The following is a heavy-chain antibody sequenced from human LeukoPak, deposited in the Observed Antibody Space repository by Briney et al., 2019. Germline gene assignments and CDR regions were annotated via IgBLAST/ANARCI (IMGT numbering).Heavy chain of an antibody. V-gene: IGHV1-69*01. Sequence: SVKVSCKASGYTFSDYYMHWVRQAPGQGLEWMGGIIPIFGTANYAQKFQGRVTITADESTSTAYMELSSLRSEDTAVYYCASASDILTGYYFSYWGQGTLVTVSS. CDR2: IIPIFGTA. CDR3: ASASDILTGYYFSY. D-gene: IGHD3-9*01. J-gene: IGHJ4*02. CDR1: GYTFSDYY.